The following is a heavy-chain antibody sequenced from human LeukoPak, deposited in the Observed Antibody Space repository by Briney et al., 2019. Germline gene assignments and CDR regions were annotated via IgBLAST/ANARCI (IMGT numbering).Heavy chain of an antibody. D-gene: IGHD1-7*01. CDR2: INPNSGGT. CDR3: ARDPDNWNSNWFDP. CDR1: GYTFTGYY. Sequence: ASVKVSCKASGYTFTGYYMHWVRQAPGQGLEWMGWINPNSGGTNYAQKFQGRVTMTRDTSISTAYMELSRLRSDDTAVYYCARDPDNWNSNWFDPWGQGTLVTVSS. V-gene: IGHV1-2*02. J-gene: IGHJ5*02.